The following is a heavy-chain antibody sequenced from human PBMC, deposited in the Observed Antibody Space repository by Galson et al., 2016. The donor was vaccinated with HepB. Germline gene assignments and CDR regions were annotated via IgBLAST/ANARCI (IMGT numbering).Heavy chain of an antibody. CDR2: IKPDGSEK. J-gene: IGHJ4*02. Sequence: SLRLSCAVSGFRISNNWMTWVRQSPDKGLEWVANIKPDGSEKYYVDSVKGRFTISRDNAKDSLYRQLNSLRAEDTAVYYCARDGFVASRVFDSWGQGTLVIVSS. CDR3: ARDGFVASRVFDS. D-gene: IGHD2-15*01. CDR1: GFRISNNW. V-gene: IGHV3-7*03.